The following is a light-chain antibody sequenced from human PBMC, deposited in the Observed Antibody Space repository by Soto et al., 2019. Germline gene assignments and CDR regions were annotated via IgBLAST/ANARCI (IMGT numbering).Light chain of an antibody. J-gene: IGLJ3*02. CDR2: EVS. V-gene: IGLV2-8*01. Sequence: QSVLTQPPSASGSLGQSVTISCTGTSSDIGDYNYVSWYQQHAGKAPKVMIYEVSQRPSGVPDRFSGSKSGNTASLTVSGRQAEDEAAYYCGSYVGSKSFVFGGGTQLTVL. CDR3: GSYVGSKSFV. CDR1: SSDIGDYNY.